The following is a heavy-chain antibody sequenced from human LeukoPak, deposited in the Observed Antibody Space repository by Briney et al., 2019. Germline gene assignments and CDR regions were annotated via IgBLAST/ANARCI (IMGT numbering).Heavy chain of an antibody. CDR3: ALSIAVAGTFDY. J-gene: IGHJ4*02. D-gene: IGHD6-19*01. CDR1: GFSFSSYG. V-gene: IGHV3-30*02. CDR2: IRYDGSNK. Sequence: GGSLRLSCAGSGFSFSSYGMHWVRQAPGKGLEWVAFIRYDGSNKYYADSVKGRFTISRDNSKNTLYLQMNSLRAEDTAVYYCALSIAVAGTFDYWGQGTLVTVSS.